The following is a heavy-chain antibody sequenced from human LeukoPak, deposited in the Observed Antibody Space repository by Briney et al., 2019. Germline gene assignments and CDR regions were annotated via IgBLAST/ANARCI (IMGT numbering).Heavy chain of an antibody. D-gene: IGHD3-16*01. Sequence: SETLSLTCTVSSGSISGSDYYWCWIRQPPGKGLEWIGSINYNGNTYYDSSLKSRFTISVDTSKNHFSLRLSSVTAADTAVYYCARLVLSYGNAFDHWGQGTLVTVSS. CDR2: INYNGNT. CDR3: ARLVLSYGNAFDH. J-gene: IGHJ4*02. CDR1: SGSISGSDYY. V-gene: IGHV4-39*02.